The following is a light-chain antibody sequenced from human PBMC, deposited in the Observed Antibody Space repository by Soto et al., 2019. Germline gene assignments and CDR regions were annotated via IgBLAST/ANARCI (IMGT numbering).Light chain of an antibody. CDR3: QQYNSYWT. V-gene: IGKV1-5*01. J-gene: IGKJ1*01. CDR1: QSVRSW. Sequence: DIQMTQSPSTLSASVGDRVTITCRASQSVRSWLAWYQQKPGRAPKFLIYDASGLESGVPSRFSGSGSGTEFTLTISSLQPDDFATYYCQQYNSYWTFGQGTKVDIK. CDR2: DAS.